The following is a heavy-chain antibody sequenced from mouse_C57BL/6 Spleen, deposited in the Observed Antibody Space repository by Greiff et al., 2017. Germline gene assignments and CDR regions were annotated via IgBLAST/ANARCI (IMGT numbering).Heavy chain of an antibody. CDR3: AKGYYGSRYYAMDY. CDR2: IWSGGST. CDR1: GFSLTSYG. D-gene: IGHD1-1*01. V-gene: IGHV2-4*01. Sequence: VQLQQSGPGLVQPSQSLSITCTVSGFSLTSYGVHWVRQPPGKGLEWLGVIWSGGSTDYNAAFISRLSISKDNSKSQVFFKMNSLQADDTAIYYCAKGYYGSRYYAMDYWGQGTSVTVSS. J-gene: IGHJ4*01.